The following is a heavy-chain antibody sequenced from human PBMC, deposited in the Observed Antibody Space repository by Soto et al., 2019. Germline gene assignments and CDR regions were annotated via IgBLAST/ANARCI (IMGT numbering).Heavy chain of an antibody. V-gene: IGHV3-30*18. CDR3: AKDIEVVPAAINAFDI. D-gene: IGHD2-2*01. CDR1: GFTFSSYG. J-gene: IGHJ3*02. Sequence: QVQLVESGGGVVQPGRSLRLSCAASGFTFSSYGMHWVRQAPGTGLEWVAVISYDGSNKYYADSVKGRFTISRDNSKNTLYLQMNSLRAEDTAVYYCAKDIEVVPAAINAFDIWGQGTMVTVSS. CDR2: ISYDGSNK.